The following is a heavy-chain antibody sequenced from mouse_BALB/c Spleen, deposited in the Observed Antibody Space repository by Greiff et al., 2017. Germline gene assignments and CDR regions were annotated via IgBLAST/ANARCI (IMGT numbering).Heavy chain of an antibody. V-gene: IGHV1-37*01. CDR3: APLRFDV. CDR1: GYSFTGYF. J-gene: IGHJ1*01. CDR2: INPYNGDT. Sequence: VQLQQSGPELVKPGASVKISCKASGYSFTGYFTNWVKQSHGKSIVWIGRINPYNGDTFYNQKFKGKATLTVDKSSSTAHMEVLSLTSEDAAVYYCAPLRFDVWGAGTTVTVSS. D-gene: IGHD2-12*01.